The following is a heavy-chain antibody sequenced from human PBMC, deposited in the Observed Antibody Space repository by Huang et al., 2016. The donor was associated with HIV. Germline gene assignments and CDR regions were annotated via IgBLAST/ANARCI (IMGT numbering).Heavy chain of an antibody. J-gene: IGHJ6*03. CDR3: ARHREGPVAYYSGWGSHLNYMDV. Sequence: QLLLQESGPGLVKPSEALALTCAVSGGSIRSSDYHWGWIRQPPGKGLEWIGSIYYKVRTQYSPSLKSRVTIAVDTSKNLFFLNLPSMTAADTAVYYCARHREGPVAYYSGWGSHLNYMDVWGRGRTVVVSS. V-gene: IGHV4-39*01. D-gene: IGHD3-10*01. CDR1: GGSIRSSDYH. CDR2: IYYKVRT.